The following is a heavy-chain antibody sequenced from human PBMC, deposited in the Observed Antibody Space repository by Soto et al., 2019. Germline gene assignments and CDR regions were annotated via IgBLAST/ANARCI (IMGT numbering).Heavy chain of an antibody. J-gene: IGHJ6*02. D-gene: IGHD2-21*02. Sequence: SETLSLTCAVYGGSFSGYYWTWIRQPPGKGLEWIGEINHSGTINFNPSLKSRLTISLDTSKKHFSLKLSSVTDADTAAYYCARGPDFVVVTGPYYGMDVWGQGTTVTVSS. CDR3: ARGPDFVVVTGPYYGMDV. CDR2: INHSGTI. V-gene: IGHV4-34*01. CDR1: GGSFSGYY.